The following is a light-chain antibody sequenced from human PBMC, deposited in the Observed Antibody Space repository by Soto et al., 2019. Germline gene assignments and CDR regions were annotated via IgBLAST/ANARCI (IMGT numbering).Light chain of an antibody. J-gene: IGKJ1*01. CDR2: GAS. CDR3: QQYDSSPWT. CDR1: QSVSSSF. V-gene: IGKV3-20*01. Sequence: ESVLTQSPGTLSLSPGERATLSCRASQSVSSSFLAWYQLKPGQAPRLLIYGASSRATGIPDRFSGSGSGTDFPLTISSLDPDDFAGYYCQQYDSSPWTFGQGTKVDIK.